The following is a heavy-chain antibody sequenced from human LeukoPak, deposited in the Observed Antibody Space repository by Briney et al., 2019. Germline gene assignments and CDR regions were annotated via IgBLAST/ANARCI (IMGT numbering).Heavy chain of an antibody. D-gene: IGHD2-2*01. Sequence: SQTLSLTCAISGDSVSSNSAAWNWIRQSPSRGLEWRGRTYYRSKWYNDYAVSVKSRITINPDTSKNQFSLQLNSVTPEDTAVYYCARDVIVVVPAAMWVYYYYGMDVWGQGTTVTVSS. CDR1: GDSVSSNSAA. V-gene: IGHV6-1*01. CDR3: ARDVIVVVPAAMWVYYYYGMDV. J-gene: IGHJ6*02. CDR2: TYYRSKWYN.